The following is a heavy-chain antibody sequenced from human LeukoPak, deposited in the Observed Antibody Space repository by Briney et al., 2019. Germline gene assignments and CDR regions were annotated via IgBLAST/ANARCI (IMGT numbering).Heavy chain of an antibody. D-gene: IGHD5-24*01. CDR1: GFTFSSYS. J-gene: IGHJ4*02. V-gene: IGHV3-21*01. CDR3: ARGSGYNYYYFDY. Sequence: KTGGSLRLSCAASGFTFSSYSMNWVRQAPGKGLEWVSFISSSRSYIYYADSVKGRFTISRDNAKNSLYLQMNSLRAEDTAVYYCARGSGYNYYYFDYWGQGTLVTVSS. CDR2: ISSSRSYI.